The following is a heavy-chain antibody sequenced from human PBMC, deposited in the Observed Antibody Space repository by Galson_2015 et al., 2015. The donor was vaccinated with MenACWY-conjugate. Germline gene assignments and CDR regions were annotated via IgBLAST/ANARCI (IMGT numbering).Heavy chain of an antibody. CDR2: ISYDGSNK. CDR3: AKDARYYDFWSGLDY. D-gene: IGHD3-3*01. Sequence: SLRLSCAASGFTFSSYGMHWVRQAPGKGLEWVAVISYDGSNKYYADSVKGRFTISRDNSKNTLYLQMNSLRAEDTAVYYCAKDARYYDFWSGLDYWGQGTLVTVSS. CDR1: GFTFSSYG. J-gene: IGHJ4*02. V-gene: IGHV3-30*18.